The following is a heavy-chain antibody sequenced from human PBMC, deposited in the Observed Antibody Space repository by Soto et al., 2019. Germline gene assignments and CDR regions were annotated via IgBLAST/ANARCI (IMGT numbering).Heavy chain of an antibody. D-gene: IGHD3-3*01. CDR2: IYYSGST. CDR3: QRSITIFGVDLSYNWFDP. Sequence: SETLSLTCTVSGGSISSGGYYWSWIRQHPGKGLEWIGYIYYSGSTYYNPSLKSRVTISVDTSKNQFSLKLSSVTAADTAVYYCQRSITIFGVDLSYNWFDPWGQGTLVTVSS. J-gene: IGHJ5*02. CDR1: GGSISSGGYY. V-gene: IGHV4-31*03.